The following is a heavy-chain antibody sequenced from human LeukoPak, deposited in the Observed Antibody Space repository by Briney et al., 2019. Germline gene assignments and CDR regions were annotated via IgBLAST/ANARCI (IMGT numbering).Heavy chain of an antibody. CDR2: ISSSSSTI. V-gene: IGHV3-48*04. D-gene: IGHD4-17*01. J-gene: IGHJ3*02. Sequence: PGGSLRLSCAASGFTFSSYSMNWVRQAPGKGLEWVSFISSSSSTIYYADSVKGRFTISRDNAKNSLYLQMNSLRAEDTAVYYCASTFLGDYSAFDIWGQGTMVTVSS. CDR1: GFTFSSYS. CDR3: ASTFLGDYSAFDI.